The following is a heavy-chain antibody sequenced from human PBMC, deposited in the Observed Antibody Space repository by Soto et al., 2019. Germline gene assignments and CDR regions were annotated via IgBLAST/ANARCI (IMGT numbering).Heavy chain of an antibody. V-gene: IGHV4-34*01. CDR1: GGSFSGYY. D-gene: IGHD6-13*01. Sequence: PSETLSLTCAVYGGSFSGYYWSWIRQPPGKGLEWIGEINHSGSTNYNPSLKSRVTISVDTSKNQFSLKLSSVTAADTAVYYCASRIAAAGKAGDNWFDPWGQGTLVTVSS. J-gene: IGHJ5*02. CDR2: INHSGST. CDR3: ASRIAAAGKAGDNWFDP.